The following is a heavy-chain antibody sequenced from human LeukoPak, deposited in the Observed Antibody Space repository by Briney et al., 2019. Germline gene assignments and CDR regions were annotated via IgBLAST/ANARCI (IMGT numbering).Heavy chain of an antibody. CDR3: ARDRGLSGYSLDY. CDR2: INTNTGNP. V-gene: IGHV7-4-1*02. D-gene: IGHD3-3*01. Sequence: ASVKVSCMASGYTFTGYAINWVRQAPGQGPEWLGWINTNTGNPTYAQGFTGRFVFSLDTSVSTSYLQIRSLKPEDTAIYYCARDRGLSGYSLDYWGQGTLVTVSS. J-gene: IGHJ4*02. CDR1: GYTFTGYA.